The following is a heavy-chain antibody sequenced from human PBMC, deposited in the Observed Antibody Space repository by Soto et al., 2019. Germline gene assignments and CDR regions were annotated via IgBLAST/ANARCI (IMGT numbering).Heavy chain of an antibody. CDR3: ATLYGVVVAAGPFDY. CDR2: FDPEDGET. D-gene: IGHD2-15*01. V-gene: IGHV1-24*01. CDR1: GYTLTELS. Sequence: ASVKVSCKVSGYTLTELSMHWVRQAPGKGLEWMGGFDPEDGETIYAQKFQGRVTMTEDTSTDPAYMELSSLGSEDTAVYYCATLYGVVVAAGPFDYWGQGTLVTVSS. J-gene: IGHJ4*02.